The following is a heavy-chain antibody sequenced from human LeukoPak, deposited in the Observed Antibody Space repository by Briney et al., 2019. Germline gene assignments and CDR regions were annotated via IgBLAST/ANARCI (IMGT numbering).Heavy chain of an antibody. CDR3: AVGPGGLFDN. V-gene: IGHV3-23*01. Sequence: GGSLRLSCAASGFTFNNYAMTWVRQAPGKGLEWVSAITGTGAYTNYADSVKGRFTISRDNSKNTMYLQMNSLRAEDTAIYYCAVGPGGLFDNWGQGTLVTVSS. J-gene: IGHJ4*02. D-gene: IGHD4-23*01. CDR2: ITGTGAYT. CDR1: GFTFNNYA.